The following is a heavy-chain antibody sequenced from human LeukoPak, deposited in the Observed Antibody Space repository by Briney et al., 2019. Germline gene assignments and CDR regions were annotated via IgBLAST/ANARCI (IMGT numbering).Heavy chain of an antibody. CDR3: AKTYYGSGTSATFDAFGM. D-gene: IGHD3-10*01. CDR2: ISSDGRNK. Sequence: GGSLRLSCAASGFPFSTYGKHWVRQAPGKGLEWVAVISSDGRNKDYVDSVKGRFTISRDNSKSTVFLQMNSLGPEDTALYFCAKTYYGSGTSATFDAFGMWGQGTMVTVSS. J-gene: IGHJ3*02. V-gene: IGHV3-30*18. CDR1: GFPFSTYG.